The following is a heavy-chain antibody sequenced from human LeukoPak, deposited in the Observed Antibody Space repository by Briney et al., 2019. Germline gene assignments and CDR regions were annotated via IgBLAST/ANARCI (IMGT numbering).Heavy chain of an antibody. Sequence: KPSETLSLTCAVYGGSFSDYYWSWIRQPPGKGLEWIGEINHSGTTNYSPSLKSRVSISVDTSENQFSLKLNSVTAADAAMYSSGSYRYTGSFDSWGQGMLVNVSS. V-gene: IGHV4-34*01. CDR2: INHSGTT. J-gene: IGHJ4*02. CDR1: GGSFSDYY. D-gene: IGHD3-16*02. CDR3: GSYRYTGSFDS.